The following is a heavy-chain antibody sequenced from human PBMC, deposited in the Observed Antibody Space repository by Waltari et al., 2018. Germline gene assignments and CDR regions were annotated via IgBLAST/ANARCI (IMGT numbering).Heavy chain of an antibody. CDR1: GVTFRTFC. D-gene: IGHD2-2*03. J-gene: IGHJ6*02. V-gene: IGHV3-33*01. CDR3: ARDLGGLCTGPSCYSGIDV. Sequence: QVHLVESGGGVVKAGKSRRPSCYASGVTFRTFCITCGRQAPGRGLELVVLIHYNGNEKSYVDPVQGRFTLSRDNSKNTVTLQMNSLRAEDTAVYFCARDLGGLCTGPSCYSGIDVWGQGTTVTVSS. CDR2: IHYNGNEK.